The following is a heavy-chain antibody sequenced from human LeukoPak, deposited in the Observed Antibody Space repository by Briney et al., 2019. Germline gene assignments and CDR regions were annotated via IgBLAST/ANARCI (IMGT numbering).Heavy chain of an antibody. V-gene: IGHV3-21*01. Sequence: GGSLRLSCAASGFSFSSYSMNWVRQAPGKGLEWVSSISFSGTYIYYADSLKGRITISRDNARNSLYLQMNSLRVEDTAVYYCARDPYSGNYGDYYYYYMDVWGKGTTVTISS. CDR2: ISFSGTYI. D-gene: IGHD1-26*01. CDR1: GFSFSSYS. J-gene: IGHJ6*03. CDR3: ARDPYSGNYGDYYYYYMDV.